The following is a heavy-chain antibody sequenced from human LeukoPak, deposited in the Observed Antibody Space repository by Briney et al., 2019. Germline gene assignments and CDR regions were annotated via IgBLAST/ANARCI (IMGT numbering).Heavy chain of an antibody. Sequence: GGSLRLSCAASGFTFSSYWMSWVRQAPGKGLEWVANIKQDGSEKYYVDSVKGRFTISRDNAKNSLYLQMNSLRAEDTAVYYCAKDIGVGYCNGCLFDYWGQGTLVTVSS. J-gene: IGHJ4*02. D-gene: IGHD2-15*01. CDR1: GFTFSSYW. CDR2: IKQDGSEK. V-gene: IGHV3-7*01. CDR3: AKDIGVGYCNGCLFDY.